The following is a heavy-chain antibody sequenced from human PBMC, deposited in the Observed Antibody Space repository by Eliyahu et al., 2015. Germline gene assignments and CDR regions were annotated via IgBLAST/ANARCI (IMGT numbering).Heavy chain of an antibody. V-gene: IGHV4-31*03. D-gene: IGHD2-21*02. CDR1: XGSXSXGGYY. CDR3: ARGVGLNCGGDCYSEDY. Sequence: QVQLQESGPGLVKPSQTLSLXCTVXXGSXSXGGYYXSWIRQHPGKGLEWIGYIXYSGSXYYNPSLKSRVTISVDTSKNQFSLKLSSVTAADTAVYYCARGVGLNCGGDCYSEDYWGQGTLVTVSS. J-gene: IGHJ4*02. CDR2: IXYSGSX.